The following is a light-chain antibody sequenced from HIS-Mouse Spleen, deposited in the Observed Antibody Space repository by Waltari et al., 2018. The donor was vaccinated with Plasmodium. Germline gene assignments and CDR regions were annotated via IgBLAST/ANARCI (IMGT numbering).Light chain of an antibody. Sequence: QLVLTQSPSASASLGASVKLTCTLSRGHSSHAIASHQQQPEKGPRYLMKLNSDGSHSKGDGIPDRFSGSSSGAERYLTISSLQSEDEADYYCQTWGTGMGVFGGGTKLTVL. CDR3: QTWGTGMGV. CDR1: RGHSSHA. CDR2: LNSDGSH. V-gene: IGLV4-69*01. J-gene: IGLJ2*01.